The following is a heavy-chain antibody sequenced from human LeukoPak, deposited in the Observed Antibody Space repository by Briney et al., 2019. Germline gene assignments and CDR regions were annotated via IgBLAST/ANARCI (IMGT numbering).Heavy chain of an antibody. J-gene: IGHJ6*02. CDR2: FDPEDGET. D-gene: IGHD3-16*01. Sequence: ASVKVSCKVSGYTLTELSMHWVRQAPGKGLEWMGGFDPEDGETIYAQKFQGRVTMTEDTSTDTAYMELSSLRSEDTAVYYCATDYLSPGDYYNYYYGMDVWGQGTTVTVSS. V-gene: IGHV1-24*01. CDR1: GYTLTELS. CDR3: ATDYLSPGDYYNYYYGMDV.